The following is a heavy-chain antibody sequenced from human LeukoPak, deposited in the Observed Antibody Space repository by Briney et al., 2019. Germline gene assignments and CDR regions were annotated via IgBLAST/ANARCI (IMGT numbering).Heavy chain of an antibody. V-gene: IGHV3-48*01. CDR2: ISSSSSTI. CDR1: EFTFSSYN. D-gene: IGHD5-12*01. J-gene: IGHJ4*02. Sequence: GGSLRLSCAASEFTFSSYNMNWVRQAPGKGLEWVSYISSSSSTIYYADSVKGRFTISRDNAKNSLYLQMNSLRAEDTAVYYCASMPLRGYSGYYQFDYWGQGTLVTVSS. CDR3: ASMPLRGYSGYYQFDY.